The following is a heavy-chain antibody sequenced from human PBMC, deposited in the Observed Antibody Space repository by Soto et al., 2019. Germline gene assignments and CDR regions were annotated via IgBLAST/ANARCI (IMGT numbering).Heavy chain of an antibody. V-gene: IGHV1-69*13. Sequence: SVKVSCKASGGTFSSYAISWVRQAPGQGLEWMGGIIPIFGTANYAQKFQGRVTITADESTSTAYMELSSLRSEDTAVYYCARSDPITMIVVVRSWYFDLWGRGTLVTVSS. D-gene: IGHD3-22*01. CDR1: GGTFSSYA. CDR3: ARSDPITMIVVVRSWYFDL. J-gene: IGHJ2*01. CDR2: IIPIFGTA.